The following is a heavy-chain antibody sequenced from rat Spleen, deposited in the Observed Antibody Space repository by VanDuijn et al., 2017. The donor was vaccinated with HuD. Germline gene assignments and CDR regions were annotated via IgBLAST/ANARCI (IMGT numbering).Heavy chain of an antibody. D-gene: IGHD1-1*01. CDR1: GFSLTNYH. J-gene: IGHJ2*01. V-gene: IGHV2S12*01. CDR3: TRDPITTRDYFDY. Sequence: QVQLKESGPGLVKPSETLSLTCTVSGFSLTNYHVSWIRQPPGKGLEWIAAISSGGNTYYNSALKSRLSISRDNSKSQVFLKMNSLQTEDTAIYFCTRDPITTRDYFDYWGQGVMVTVSS. CDR2: ISSGGNT.